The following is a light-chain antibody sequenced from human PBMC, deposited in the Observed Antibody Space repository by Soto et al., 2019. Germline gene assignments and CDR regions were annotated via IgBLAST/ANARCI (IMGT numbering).Light chain of an antibody. V-gene: IGKV3-11*01. CDR3: QQHSSWPLT. Sequence: EIVLTQSPRTLSLSPGERDTISCRATQSINNYLGWYQQKPGQAPRLLISDASNRATGIPARFSGSGSGTDSSLSISSLEPEDFAVYYRQQHSSWPLTFGGGTKVDIK. J-gene: IGKJ4*01. CDR1: QSINNY. CDR2: DAS.